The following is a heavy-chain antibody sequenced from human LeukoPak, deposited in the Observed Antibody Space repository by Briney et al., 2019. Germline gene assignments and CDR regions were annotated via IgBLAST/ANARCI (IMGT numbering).Heavy chain of an antibody. CDR2: ISYDGSNK. D-gene: IGHD5-12*01. V-gene: IGHV3-30*18. J-gene: IGHJ4*02. CDR3: AKGIVATIKKDYFDY. CDR1: GFTFSSYG. Sequence: GGSLRLSCAASGFTFSSYGMHWVRRAPGKGLAWVAVISYDGSNKYYADSVKGRFTISRDNSKNTLYLQMNSLRAEDTAVYYCAKGIVATIKKDYFDYWGQGTLVTVSS.